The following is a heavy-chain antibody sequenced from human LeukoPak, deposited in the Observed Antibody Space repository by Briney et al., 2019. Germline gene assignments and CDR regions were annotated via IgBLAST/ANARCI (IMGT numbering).Heavy chain of an antibody. J-gene: IGHJ6*02. CDR1: GFTFSSYS. CDR3: ARGHCSRTSCYAYYYYGMDV. D-gene: IGHD2-2*01. V-gene: IGHV3-21*01. Sequence: GGSLRLSCAASGFTFSSYSMNWVRQAPGKGLEWVSSISSSSSYIYYADSVKGRFTISRDKAKKSLDLQMNSLRAEDTAVYYCARGHCSRTSCYAYYYYGMDVWGQGTTVTVSS. CDR2: ISSSSSYI.